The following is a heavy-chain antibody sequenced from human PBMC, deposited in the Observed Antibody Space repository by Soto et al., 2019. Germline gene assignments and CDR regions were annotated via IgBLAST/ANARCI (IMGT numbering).Heavy chain of an antibody. CDR1: GFTFSSYA. Sequence: GSLRLSCAASGFTFSSYAMNWVRQAPGKGLEWVSVISGSGGTTYYTDSVKGRFTISRDNSKNTLYLQMNSLRAEDTAVYYCATTLYSSSWALFDYWGQGTLV. CDR3: ATTLYSSSWALFDY. D-gene: IGHD6-13*01. CDR2: ISGSGGTT. J-gene: IGHJ4*02. V-gene: IGHV3-23*01.